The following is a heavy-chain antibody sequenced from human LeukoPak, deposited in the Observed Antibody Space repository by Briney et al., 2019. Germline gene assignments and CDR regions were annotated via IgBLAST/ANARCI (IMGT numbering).Heavy chain of an antibody. V-gene: IGHV3-11*04. CDR3: ARDAIGITTYDSYFDY. J-gene: IGHJ4*02. Sequence: PGGSLRLSCVVSGFSFSDSYMTWIRQTPGKGLEWLAYISGSGSDIYYADSVKGRFTISRDNAKNSLYLQMNSLRAEDMAVYYCARDAIGITTYDSYFDYWGQGTLVTVSS. CDR1: GFSFSDSY. D-gene: IGHD3-22*01. CDR2: ISGSGSDI.